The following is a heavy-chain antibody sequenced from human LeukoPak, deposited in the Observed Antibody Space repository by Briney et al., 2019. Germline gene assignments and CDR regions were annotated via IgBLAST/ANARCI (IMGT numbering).Heavy chain of an antibody. CDR1: GYTFTGYY. CDR2: INPNSGGT. Sequence: ASVKVSCKASGYTFTGYYMHWVRQAPGQGLEWMGWINPNSGGTNYAQKFQGRVTMTRDTSISTAYMGLSRLRSDDTAVYYCARDRGSYDDAFDIWGQGTMVTVSS. CDR3: ARDRGSYDDAFDI. D-gene: IGHD1-26*01. V-gene: IGHV1-2*02. J-gene: IGHJ3*02.